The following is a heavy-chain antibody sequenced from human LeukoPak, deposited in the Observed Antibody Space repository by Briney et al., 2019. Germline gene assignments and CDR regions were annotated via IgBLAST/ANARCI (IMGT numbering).Heavy chain of an antibody. Sequence: SETLSLTCTVSGGSISSSSYYWGWIRQPPGKGLEWIGSIYYSGSTYYNPSLKSRVTISVDTSKNQSSLKLSSVTAADTAVYYCARRGITPDAFDIWGQGTMVTVSS. J-gene: IGHJ3*02. V-gene: IGHV4-39*01. CDR1: GGSISSSSYY. CDR2: IYYSGST. CDR3: ARRGITPDAFDI. D-gene: IGHD3-10*01.